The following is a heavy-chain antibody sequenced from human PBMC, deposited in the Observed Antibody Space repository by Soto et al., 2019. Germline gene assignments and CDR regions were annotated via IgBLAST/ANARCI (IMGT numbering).Heavy chain of an antibody. J-gene: IGHJ5*01. Sequence: QITLKESGPTLVKPTETLTLTCTFSGFSLTTSGVGVGWIRQPPGKALEWLAIIFWSDDKRYRPSLKSRLTITKDSSKNQVVLTMTYMDPVDTATYYGAHISGYSKGEYWFDSWGQGTLVTVSS. CDR3: AHISGYSKGEYWFDS. CDR2: IFWSDDK. CDR1: GFSLTTSGVG. D-gene: IGHD4-4*01. V-gene: IGHV2-5*01.